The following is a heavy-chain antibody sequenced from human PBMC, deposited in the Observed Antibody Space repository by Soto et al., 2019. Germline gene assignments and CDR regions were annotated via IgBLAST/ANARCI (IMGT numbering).Heavy chain of an antibody. CDR2: ISDSGNNT. CDR1: GFKISSSS. Sequence: PGGSLRLSCAAFGFKISSSSMNWVRQAPGRGLEWVAYISDSGNNTLYADSVKGRFTVSRDTAKNSLYLQMSGLRDEDRAVYYCERYYYDSSGYDGMDVWGQGTTVTVSS. V-gene: IGHV3-48*02. D-gene: IGHD3-22*01. CDR3: ERYYYDSSGYDGMDV. J-gene: IGHJ6*02.